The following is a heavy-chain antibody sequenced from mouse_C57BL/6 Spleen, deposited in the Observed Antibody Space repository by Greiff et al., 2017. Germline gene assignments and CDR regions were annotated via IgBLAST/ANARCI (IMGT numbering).Heavy chain of an antibody. J-gene: IGHJ1*03. D-gene: IGHD1-1*01. CDR3: ARDERICYGSSHWYFDV. CDR1: GYSITSGYY. CDR2: ISYDGSN. Sequence: EVKLMESGPGLVKPSQSLSLTCSVTGYSITSGYYWNWIRQFPGNKLEWVGYISYDGSNNYNQSLKNRISITHDTSKTQFSPRLNSVTTEDTATYYFARDERICYGSSHWYFDVWGTGATVTVSS. V-gene: IGHV3-6*01.